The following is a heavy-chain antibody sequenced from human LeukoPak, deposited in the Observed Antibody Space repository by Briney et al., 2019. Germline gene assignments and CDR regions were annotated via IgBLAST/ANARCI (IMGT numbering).Heavy chain of an antibody. CDR1: GYTFSSYS. Sequence: GGSLRLSCAASGYTFSSYSINWVRQAPGKGLEWVSSISVRSNYIYYADSVRGRFRISRDNAKNSLYLQMNSLRAEDTAVYYCAREKNVLLWFGEYRGHYWGQGTLVTVSS. D-gene: IGHD3-10*01. CDR2: ISVRSNYI. V-gene: IGHV3-21*04. J-gene: IGHJ4*02. CDR3: AREKNVLLWFGEYRGHY.